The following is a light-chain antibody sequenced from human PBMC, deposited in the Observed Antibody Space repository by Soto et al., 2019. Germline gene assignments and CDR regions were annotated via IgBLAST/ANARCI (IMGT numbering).Light chain of an antibody. CDR1: QSVSSS. J-gene: IGKJ1*01. CDR3: QHYGVSPVT. V-gene: IGKV3-20*01. CDR2: STS. Sequence: EIVLTQTPGALSLSPGEGASLSCRASQSVSSSLAWYQQRPGQAPRLLIFSTSSRATGIPDRFSGSASGADFTLTIRRLEPEDFAVYYCQHYGVSPVTFGQGTRVEIK.